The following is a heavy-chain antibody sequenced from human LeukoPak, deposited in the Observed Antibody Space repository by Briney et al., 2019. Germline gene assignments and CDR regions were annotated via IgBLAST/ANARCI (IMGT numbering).Heavy chain of an antibody. J-gene: IGHJ4*02. Sequence: GGSLRLSCTASGFNFGDNTMHWVRQAPGKGLEWVSSISSRSTHINYGDSLKGRCTISRDNAGNSLHLQIDSLRDEDTAVYYCATTIFGVVTQSYWGQGTLLSVSS. CDR1: GFNFGDNT. CDR3: ATTIFGVVTQSY. CDR2: ISSRSTHI. D-gene: IGHD3-3*01. V-gene: IGHV3-21*01.